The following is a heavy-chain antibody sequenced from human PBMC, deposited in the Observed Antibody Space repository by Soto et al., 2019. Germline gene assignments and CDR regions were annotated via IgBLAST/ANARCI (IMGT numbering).Heavy chain of an antibody. J-gene: IGHJ4*02. V-gene: IGHV4-39*07. CDR1: GGSISSSSYY. CDR3: ARGTTYYYDSSGYSRLFDY. CDR2: IYYSGST. Sequence: PSETLSLTCTVSGGSISSSSYYWGWIRQPPGKGLEWIGSIYYSGSTFYNPSLKSRVTISVDRSKNQFSLKLSSVTAADTAVYYRARGTTYYYDSSGYSRLFDYWGQGTLVTVSS. D-gene: IGHD3-22*01.